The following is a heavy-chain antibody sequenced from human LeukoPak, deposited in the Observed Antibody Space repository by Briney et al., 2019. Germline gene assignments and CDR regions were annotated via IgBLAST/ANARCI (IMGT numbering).Heavy chain of an antibody. CDR3: ARNSRNHYGLGSSYPS. D-gene: IGHD3-10*01. Sequence: PSETLSLTCAVYGGSFSGYYWSWIRQPPGKGLEWIGEINHSGSTNYNPSLKSRVTISVDTSKNQFSLKLSSVTAADTAVYYCARNSRNHYGLGSSYPSWGQGTLVTVSS. CDR1: GGSFSGYY. V-gene: IGHV4-34*01. CDR2: INHSGST. J-gene: IGHJ4*02.